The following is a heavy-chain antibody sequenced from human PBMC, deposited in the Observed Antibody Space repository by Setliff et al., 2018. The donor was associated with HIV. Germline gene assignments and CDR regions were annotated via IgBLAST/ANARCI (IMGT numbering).Heavy chain of an antibody. V-gene: IGHV1-69*11. Sequence: SVKVSCKASGHTPRHYGINWIRQAPGQGLEWVGSLIPVLGEPHYAPRFQGRVTITADDSTNTAYLELSNLRFDDTATYYCARGVLYGLSEYWGTGSLVTSPQ. J-gene: IGHJ1*01. CDR3: ARGVLYGLSEY. D-gene: IGHD3-10*01. CDR2: LIPVLGEP. CDR1: GHTPRHYG.